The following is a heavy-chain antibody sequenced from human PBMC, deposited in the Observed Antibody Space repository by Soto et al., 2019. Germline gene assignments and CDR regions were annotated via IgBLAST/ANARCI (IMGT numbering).Heavy chain of an antibody. Sequence: GGSLRLSCTASGFTFAMSWVRQAPGKGLERVSAISGSGGSTYHADSVKGRFTISRDNSKTTLFLQMNSLRADDTAIYYCARHLAGNRDYCGQGTLVTVSS. J-gene: IGHJ4*02. CDR1: GFTFA. CDR3: ARHLAGNRDY. D-gene: IGHD3-3*02. V-gene: IGHV3-23*01. CDR2: ISGSGGST.